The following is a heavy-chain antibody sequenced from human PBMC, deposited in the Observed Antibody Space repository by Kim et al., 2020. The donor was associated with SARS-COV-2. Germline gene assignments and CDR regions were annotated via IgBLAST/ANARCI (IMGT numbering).Heavy chain of an antibody. Sequence: SETLSLTCTVSGGSISSGDYYWSWIRQPPGKGLEWIGYIYYSGSTYYNPSLKSRVTISVDTSKNQFSLKLSSVTAADTAVYYCARELVIRNYYYYGMDVWGQGTTVTVSS. D-gene: IGHD3-9*01. CDR2: IYYSGST. CDR3: ARELVIRNYYYYGMDV. V-gene: IGHV4-30-4*01. CDR1: GGSISSGDYY. J-gene: IGHJ6*02.